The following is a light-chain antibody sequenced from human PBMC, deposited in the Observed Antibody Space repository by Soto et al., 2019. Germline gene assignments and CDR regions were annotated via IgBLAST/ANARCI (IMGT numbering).Light chain of an antibody. CDR3: QQYYSTPFT. Sequence: DIVMTQSPDSLAMSLGERATINCKSSQSVLYSSNNKNYLAWYQQKPGQPPKLLIYWASTRESGVPDRFSGSGSGTDFTLTISGLQAEDVAVYYCQQYYSTPFTFGPGTKVDIK. CDR1: QSVLYSSNNKNY. J-gene: IGKJ3*01. CDR2: WAS. V-gene: IGKV4-1*01.